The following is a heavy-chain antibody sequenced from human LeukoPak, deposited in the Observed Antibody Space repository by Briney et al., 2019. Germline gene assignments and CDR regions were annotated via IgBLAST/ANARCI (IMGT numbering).Heavy chain of an antibody. J-gene: IGHJ4*02. Sequence: ASVKVSCKASGYTFTSYGISWVRQAPGQGLEWMGWISAYNGNTNYAQKLQGRVTMTTDTSTSTAYMELRSLRSDGTAVYYCARDNYDSSGYQTLYYFDYWGQGTLVTVSS. CDR2: ISAYNGNT. CDR1: GYTFTSYG. V-gene: IGHV1-18*01. CDR3: ARDNYDSSGYQTLYYFDY. D-gene: IGHD3-22*01.